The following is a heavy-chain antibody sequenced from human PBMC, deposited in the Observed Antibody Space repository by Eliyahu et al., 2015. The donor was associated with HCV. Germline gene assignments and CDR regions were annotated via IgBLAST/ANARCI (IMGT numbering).Heavy chain of an antibody. CDR1: GYY. CDR2: INPNSGGT. J-gene: IGHJ4*02. V-gene: IGHV1-2*02. Sequence: GYYMHWVRQAPGQGLEWMGWINPNSGGTNYAQKFQGRVTMTRDTSISTAYMELSRLRSDDTAVYYCARDQPYYYDSSGYYPLDYWGQGTLVTVSS. CDR3: ARDQPYYYDSSGYYPLDY. D-gene: IGHD3-22*01.